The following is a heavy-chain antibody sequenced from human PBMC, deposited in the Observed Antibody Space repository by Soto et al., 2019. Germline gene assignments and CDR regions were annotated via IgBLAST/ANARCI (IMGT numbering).Heavy chain of an antibody. J-gene: IGHJ5*02. CDR1: GYTFTRSG. Sequence: ASVKVSCKASGYTFTRSGISWVRQAPGQGLEWLGWINPDNGNTNYAQHLQGRVSLTTDTSTSTAYMDLRSLRSEDTAVYYCARDAPCGGDCYLWFDPWGQGTLVTVSS. V-gene: IGHV1-18*01. CDR3: ARDAPCGGDCYLWFDP. CDR2: INPDNGNT. D-gene: IGHD2-21*02.